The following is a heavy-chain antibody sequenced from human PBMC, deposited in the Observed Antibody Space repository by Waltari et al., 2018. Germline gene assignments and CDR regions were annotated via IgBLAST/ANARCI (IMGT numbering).Heavy chain of an antibody. J-gene: IGHJ4*02. V-gene: IGHV4-4*02. Sequence: QLQLQQSGPGLVKPSESLSLTCAVSYDSMGERDFWSWVRQSPGKGLEWIGQVHRSGTTNTNPTLASRVTISVDTSNTQFSLKVPSPTAADTAIYYCARDRGRGLYLDSWGPGTLVTVSP. CDR3: ARDRGRGLYLDS. D-gene: IGHD2-15*01. CDR2: VHRSGTT. CDR1: YDSMGERDF.